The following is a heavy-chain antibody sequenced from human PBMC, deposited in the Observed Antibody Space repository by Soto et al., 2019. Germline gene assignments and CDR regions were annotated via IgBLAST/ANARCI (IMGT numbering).Heavy chain of an antibody. V-gene: IGHV4-34*01. CDR2: INNSGTT. CDR3: ARRRRAITMVRQTYAMDV. J-gene: IGHJ6*02. Sequence: ASETLSLTCAVYGESFSDYYWNWIRQPPGKGLEWIGEINNSGTTNYKPYLKSRVTISVDTSKNQFSLRLSSVTAADTAVYYCARRRRAITMVRQTYAMDVWGQGTTVTVSS. CDR1: GESFSDYY. D-gene: IGHD3-10*01.